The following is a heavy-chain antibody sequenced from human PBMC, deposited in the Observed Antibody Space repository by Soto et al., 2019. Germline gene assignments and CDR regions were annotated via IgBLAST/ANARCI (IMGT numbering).Heavy chain of an antibody. CDR1: GFTFSSYA. CDR3: ARESELVSAFDI. CDR2: ISYDGSNK. J-gene: IGHJ3*02. Sequence: PGGSLRLSCAASGFTFSSYAMHWVRQAPGKGLEWVAVISYDGSNKYYADSVKGRFTISRDNSKNTLYLQMNSLRAEDTAVYYCARESELVSAFDIWGKGTLVTLSS. D-gene: IGHD6-6*01. V-gene: IGHV3-30-3*01.